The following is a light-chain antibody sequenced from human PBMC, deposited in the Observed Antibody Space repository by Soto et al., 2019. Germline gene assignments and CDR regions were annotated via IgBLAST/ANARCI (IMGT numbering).Light chain of an antibody. Sequence: EILLTQSPATLSLSPGERATLSCRASQRVRSSLAWYQQKPGQAPSLLIYDASNRATGIPGRFSGSGSGTDFTLTISNLEPEDFAVYYCQQRSSWPWTFGQGAKVEIK. V-gene: IGKV3-11*01. CDR1: QRVRSS. CDR2: DAS. CDR3: QQRSSWPWT. J-gene: IGKJ1*01.